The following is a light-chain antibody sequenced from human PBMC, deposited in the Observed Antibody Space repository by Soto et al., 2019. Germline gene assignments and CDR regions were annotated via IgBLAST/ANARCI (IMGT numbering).Light chain of an antibody. Sequence: AIQMTQSPSSLSASVGDRVTISCRASQGIRNDLGWYQQKPGKAPNLLIYAASSLQSGVPSRFSGTGSGTDFTLTISRLHPEDFATYYCLQHSNYPRTFGQGTKVE. CDR3: LQHSNYPRT. J-gene: IGKJ1*01. CDR1: QGIRND. CDR2: AAS. V-gene: IGKV1-6*01.